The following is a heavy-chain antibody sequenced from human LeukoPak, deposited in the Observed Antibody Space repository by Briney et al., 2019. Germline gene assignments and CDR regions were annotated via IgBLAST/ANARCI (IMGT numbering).Heavy chain of an antibody. CDR1: GFTFSSYG. V-gene: IGHV3-33*08. J-gene: IGHJ4*02. D-gene: IGHD3-22*01. CDR3: ARDGDFHYYDSSGSDY. Sequence: GGSLRLSYAASGFTFSSYGMHWVRQAPGKGLEWVAVIWYDGSNKYYADSVKGRFTISRDNSKNTLYLQMNSLRAEDTAVYYCARDGDFHYYDSSGSDYWGQGTLVTVSS. CDR2: IWYDGSNK.